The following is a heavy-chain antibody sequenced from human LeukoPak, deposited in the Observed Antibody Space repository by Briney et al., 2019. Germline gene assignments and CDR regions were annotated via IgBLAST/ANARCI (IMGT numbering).Heavy chain of an antibody. J-gene: IGHJ4*02. D-gene: IGHD4-17*01. Sequence: SETLSLTCTVSGGSIRSYYWSWIRQPPGKGLEWIGYFYYSGSSNYNPSLKSRVTISVDTSKNQFSLKLSSVTAADTAVYYCARPAVTHFDYWGQGTLVTVSS. CDR1: GGSIRSYY. V-gene: IGHV4-59*08. CDR3: ARPAVTHFDY. CDR2: FYYSGSS.